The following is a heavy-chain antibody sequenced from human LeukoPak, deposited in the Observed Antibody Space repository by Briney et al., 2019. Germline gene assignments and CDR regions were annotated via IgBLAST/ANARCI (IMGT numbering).Heavy chain of an antibody. CDR3: TSGTLSYSYMDV. CDR2: IYYSGST. J-gene: IGHJ6*03. Sequence: SETLSLTCTVSGVSISSYYWSWIRQPPGKGLECIGYIYYSGSTIYNTSLKSRVTISLDTSKNQISLKLSSVTAADTAVYYCTSGTLSYSYMDVWGKGTTVTISS. D-gene: IGHD1-14*01. V-gene: IGHV4-59*01. CDR1: GVSISSYY.